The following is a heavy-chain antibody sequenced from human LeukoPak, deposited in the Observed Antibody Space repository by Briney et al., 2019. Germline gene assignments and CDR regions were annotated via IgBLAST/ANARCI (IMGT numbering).Heavy chain of an antibody. CDR1: GYTFTDYW. J-gene: IGHJ5*02. CDR2: IYPADSDT. D-gene: IGHD3-10*01. V-gene: IGHV5-51*01. CDR3: ARQCCRGASPGFDP. Sequence: PGESLKISCKGSGYTFTDYWIAWVRQMPGQGLEWMGIIYPADSDTRYSPSFQGQVTFSADKSINTAYLQWSSLRASDTAIYYCARQCCRGASPGFDPWGQGTLVTVSS.